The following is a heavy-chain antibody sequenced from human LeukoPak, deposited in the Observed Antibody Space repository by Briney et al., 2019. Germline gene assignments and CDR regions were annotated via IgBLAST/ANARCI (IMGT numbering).Heavy chain of an antibody. Sequence: GGSLRLSCVASGSTFSDHYMDWVRQAPGEGLEWVARIRNRARGYTTDYAASAKGRFTISRDDSEGSLYLQMNSLQTEDTAVYYCATKTKDSSAYYYFDYWGQGALVTVSS. J-gene: IGHJ4*02. V-gene: IGHV3-72*01. CDR2: IRNRARGYTT. CDR1: GSTFSDHY. CDR3: ATKTKDSSAYYYFDY. D-gene: IGHD3-22*01.